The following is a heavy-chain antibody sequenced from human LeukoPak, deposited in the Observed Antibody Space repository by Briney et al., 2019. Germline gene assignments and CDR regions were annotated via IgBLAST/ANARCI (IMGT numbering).Heavy chain of an antibody. CDR3: ARAGGTYYGIAFDI. J-gene: IGHJ3*02. CDR2: INSDGSTT. V-gene: IGHV3-74*01. Sequence: GGSLRLSCAASGFTFDDYIMHWVRQAPGKGLVWVSRINSDGSTTSYADSVKGRFTISRDNAKNTLYLQMNSLRAEDTAVYYCARAGGTYYGIAFDIWGQGTMVTVSS. CDR1: GFTFDDYI. D-gene: IGHD1-26*01.